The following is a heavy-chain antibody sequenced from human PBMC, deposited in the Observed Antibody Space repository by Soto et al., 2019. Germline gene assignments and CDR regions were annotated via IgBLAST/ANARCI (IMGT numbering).Heavy chain of an antibody. CDR2: ISAYNGNT. CDR1: GYTFTSYG. J-gene: IGHJ4*02. CDR3: ARFAPGGYDFHSIYYFDY. V-gene: IGHV1-18*01. D-gene: IGHD5-12*01. Sequence: GASVKVSCKASGYTFTSYGISWVRQAPGQGLEWMGWISAYNGNTNYAQKLQGRVTMTTDTSASTAYMELRSLRSEDTAVYYCARFAPGGYDFHSIYYFDYWGQGTLVTVSS.